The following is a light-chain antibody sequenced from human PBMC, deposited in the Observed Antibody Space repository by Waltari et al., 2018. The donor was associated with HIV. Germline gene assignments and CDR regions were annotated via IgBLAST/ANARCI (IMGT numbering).Light chain of an antibody. CDR3: VSYAGSNTVI. Sequence: QSPLTQPPSASGSPGQSVTIPCTGTSSDIGGYNHAPWYQQHPGKAPKLIIYEVTKRPSGLPNRFSGSKSGNTASLTVSGLQAEDEADYYCVSYAGSNTVIFGGGTKLTVL. CDR2: EVT. J-gene: IGLJ2*01. CDR1: SSDIGGYNH. V-gene: IGLV2-8*01.